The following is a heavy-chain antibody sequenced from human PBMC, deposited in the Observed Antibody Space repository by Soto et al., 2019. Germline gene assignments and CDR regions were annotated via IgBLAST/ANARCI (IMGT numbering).Heavy chain of an antibody. CDR3: ASSVITMVRVLAWFDP. D-gene: IGHD3-10*01. CDR2: ISSSSSYI. J-gene: IGHJ5*02. Sequence: EVQLVESGGGLVKPGGSLRLSCAASGFTFSSYSMNWVRQAPGNGLEWVSSISSSSSYIYYADSVKGRFTISRDNAKNPLYLQMNSLRAEDTAVYSCASSVITMVRVLAWFDPWGQGTLVTVSS. V-gene: IGHV3-21*01. CDR1: GFTFSSYS.